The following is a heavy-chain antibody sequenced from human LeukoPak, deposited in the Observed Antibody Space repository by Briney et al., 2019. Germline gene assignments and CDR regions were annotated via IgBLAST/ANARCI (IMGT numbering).Heavy chain of an antibody. V-gene: IGHV3-21*04. CDR1: GFTFSSYS. CDR2: ISSSSNYI. J-gene: IGHJ6*03. D-gene: IGHD5-12*01. Sequence: GGSLRLSCAASGFTFSSYSMNWVRQAPGKGLEWVSSISSSSNYIYYADSVKGRFTISRDNAKNALYLQMNSLRAEDTAVYYCANREGGWLPYYYYYMDVWGKGTTVTVSS. CDR3: ANREGGWLPYYYYYMDV.